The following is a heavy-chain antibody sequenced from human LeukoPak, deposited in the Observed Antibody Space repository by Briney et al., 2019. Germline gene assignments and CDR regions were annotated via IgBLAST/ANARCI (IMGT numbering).Heavy chain of an antibody. V-gene: IGHV1-69*01. CDR1: GGTFSSYA. CDR2: IIPIFGTA. Sequence: SVKVSCKASGGTFSSYAISWVRQAPGQGLEWMGGIIPIFGTANYAQKFQGRVTITADESTSTAYMELSSLRSEDTAVYYCARAAMATVTWSWFDPWGQGTLVTVSS. CDR3: ARAAMATVTWSWFDP. J-gene: IGHJ5*02. D-gene: IGHD4-17*01.